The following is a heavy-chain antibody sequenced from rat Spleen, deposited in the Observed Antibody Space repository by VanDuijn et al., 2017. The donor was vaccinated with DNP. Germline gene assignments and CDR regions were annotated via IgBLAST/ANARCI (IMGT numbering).Heavy chain of an antibody. D-gene: IGHD1-1*01. V-gene: IGHV3-1*01. Sequence: EVQLQESGPGLVKPSQSLSLTCSVTGYSITSNYWGWIRKFPGNKMEWMGYISYSGNTNYNPSLKSRISITRDTSKNQFFLQLNSVTTEDTATYYCARWDHYIGFAYWGQGTLVTVSS. CDR2: ISYSGNT. J-gene: IGHJ3*01. CDR1: GYSITSNY. CDR3: ARWDHYIGFAY.